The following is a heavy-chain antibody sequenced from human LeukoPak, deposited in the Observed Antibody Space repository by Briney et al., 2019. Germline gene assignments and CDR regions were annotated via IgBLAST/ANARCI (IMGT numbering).Heavy chain of an antibody. J-gene: IGHJ4*02. Sequence: PSETLSLTCTVSGGSISSSSYYWGWIRQPPGKGLEWIGSIYYSGSTYYNPSLKSRVTISVDTSKNQSSLKLSSVTAADTAVYYCARQETYYDILTGYILGFDYWGQGTLVTVSS. D-gene: IGHD3-9*01. CDR1: GGSISSSSYY. CDR2: IYYSGST. CDR3: ARQETYYDILTGYILGFDY. V-gene: IGHV4-39*07.